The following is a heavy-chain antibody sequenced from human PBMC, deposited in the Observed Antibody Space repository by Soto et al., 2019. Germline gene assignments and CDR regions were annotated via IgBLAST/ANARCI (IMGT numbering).Heavy chain of an antibody. CDR2: ISAYNGNT. CDR1: GHTFTSYG. J-gene: IGHJ6*02. Sequence: ASVKVSCKASGHTFTSYGISWVRQAPGQGLEWMGWISAYNGNTNYAQKLQGRVTMTTDTSTSTAYMELRSLRSDDTAVYYCARDGTATVTTNRGLDYYYGMDVWGQGTTVTVSS. CDR3: ARDGTATVTTNRGLDYYYGMDV. V-gene: IGHV1-18*04. D-gene: IGHD4-17*01.